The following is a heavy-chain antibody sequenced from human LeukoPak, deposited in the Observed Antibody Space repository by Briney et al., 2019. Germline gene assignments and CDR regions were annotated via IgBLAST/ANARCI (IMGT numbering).Heavy chain of an antibody. V-gene: IGHV3-23*01. D-gene: IGHD4-17*01. CDR1: GFTFSSYG. Sequence: PGGSLRLSCAASGFTFSSYGMHWVRQAQGQGLEWVSAITGGGRTYYADSVKGRFTISRDNSKNTLYLQMNSLRAEDTALYFCARDPNGDYIGAFDFLGQGTVVTVSS. CDR2: ITGGGRT. J-gene: IGHJ3*01. CDR3: ARDPNGDYIGAFDF.